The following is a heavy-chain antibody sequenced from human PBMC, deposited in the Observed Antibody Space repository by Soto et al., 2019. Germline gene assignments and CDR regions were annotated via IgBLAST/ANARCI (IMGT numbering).Heavy chain of an antibody. Sequence: QVQLVQSGAEVKKPGSSVKVSCKASGGTFSRYAFSWVRQAPGQGPEWMGGIIPMYGTPNYAQKFQGRVTIIADRSTNTVYMELSSLRSEDTAVYYCAKGDGVLRDNWKYYYYGFDVWGQGTPVTVSS. D-gene: IGHD1-1*01. CDR2: IIPMYGTP. CDR1: GGTFSRYA. J-gene: IGHJ6*02. CDR3: AKGDGVLRDNWKYYYYGFDV. V-gene: IGHV1-69*14.